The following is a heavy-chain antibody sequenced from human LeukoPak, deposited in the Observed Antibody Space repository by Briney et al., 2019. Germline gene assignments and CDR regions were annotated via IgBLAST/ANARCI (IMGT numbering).Heavy chain of an antibody. D-gene: IGHD3-10*01. J-gene: IGHJ4*02. CDR1: GFTFGNYW. CDR3: VRDPRFSENFDY. V-gene: IGHV3-74*03. CDR2: INSDGSIT. Sequence: GGSLRLSCAASGFTFGNYWMHWVRQAPGKGLLCVSRINSDGSITTYADSVKGRFTISRDNAKNTLYLQMNSLRAEDTAVYYCVRDPRFSENFDYWGQGTLVTVSS.